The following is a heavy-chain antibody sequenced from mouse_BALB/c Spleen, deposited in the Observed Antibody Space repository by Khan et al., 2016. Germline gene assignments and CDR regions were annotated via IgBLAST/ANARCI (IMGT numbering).Heavy chain of an antibody. CDR3: ASRGLRRGTWFAY. CDR1: GYSITSAYA. CDR2: ISYSGST. J-gene: IGHJ3*01. D-gene: IGHD2-4*01. Sequence: EVQLQESGPGLVKPSQSLSLTCTVTGYSITSAYAWNWIRQFPGNKLEWMGYISYSGSTSYNPSLKSRISINRDTSKNQFFLQLNSVTTEDTATYYCASRGLRRGTWFAYWGQGTLVTVSA. V-gene: IGHV3-2*02.